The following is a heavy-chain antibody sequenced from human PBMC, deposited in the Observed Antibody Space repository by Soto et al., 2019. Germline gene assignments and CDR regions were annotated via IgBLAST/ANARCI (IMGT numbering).Heavy chain of an antibody. J-gene: IGHJ4*02. CDR2: IIPIFGTA. CDR3: ARGNSKIVVVTAMWV. D-gene: IGHD2-21*02. CDR1: GGTFSSYA. V-gene: IGHV1-69*01. Sequence: QVQLVQSGAEVKKPGSSVKVSCKASGGTFSSYAISWVRQDPGQGLEWMGGIIPIFGTANYAQKFQGRVTITADESTSTDYMELSSLRSEDTAVYYCARGNSKIVVVTAMWVWGQGTLVTVSS.